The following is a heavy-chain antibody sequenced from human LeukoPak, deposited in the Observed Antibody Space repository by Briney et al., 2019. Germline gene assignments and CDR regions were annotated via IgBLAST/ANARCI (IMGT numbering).Heavy chain of an antibody. V-gene: IGHV3-15*01. CDR2: IKSKTDGGTT. CDR1: GFTFSNAW. CDR3: TTDRNRRWRYYGSGSYYNADY. D-gene: IGHD3-10*01. J-gene: IGHJ4*02. Sequence: GGSLRLSCAASGFTFSNAWMSWVRQAPGKGLEWVGRIKSKTDGGTTDYAAPEKGRFTISRDDSKNTLYLQMNSLKTEDTAVYFCTTDRNRRWRYYGSGSYYNADYWGQGTLVTVSS.